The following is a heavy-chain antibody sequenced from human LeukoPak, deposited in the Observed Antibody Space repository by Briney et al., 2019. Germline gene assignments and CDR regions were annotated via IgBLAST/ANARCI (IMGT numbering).Heavy chain of an antibody. J-gene: IGHJ4*02. CDR1: GFTFSGYI. D-gene: IGHD6-19*01. CDR3: ARDQWLDY. Sequence: GGSLRLSCAASGFTFSGYIMNWVRQAPGKGGEWVSFIGTSGNTIYYADSVKGRFNVSRDNAKNSLFLQMNSLRAEDTAVYYCARDQWLDYWGQGTLVTVSS. CDR2: IGTSGNTI. V-gene: IGHV3-48*01.